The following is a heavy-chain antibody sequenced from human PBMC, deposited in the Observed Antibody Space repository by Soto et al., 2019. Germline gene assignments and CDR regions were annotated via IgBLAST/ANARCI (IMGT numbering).Heavy chain of an antibody. D-gene: IGHD4-17*01. CDR1: GFTFSSYA. CDR3: AKVPAVTTIYFQH. CDR2: ISGSGGST. J-gene: IGHJ1*01. Sequence: AGGSLRLSCAASGFTFSSYAMSWVRQAPGKGLEWVSAISGSGGSTYYADSVKGRFTISRDNSKNTPYLQMNSLRAEDTAVYYCAKVPAVTTIYFQHWGQGTLVTVSS. V-gene: IGHV3-23*01.